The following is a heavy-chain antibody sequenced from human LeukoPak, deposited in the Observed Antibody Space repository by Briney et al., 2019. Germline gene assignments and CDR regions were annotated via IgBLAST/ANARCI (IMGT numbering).Heavy chain of an antibody. J-gene: IGHJ6*02. D-gene: IGHD1-26*01. CDR3: ARDGTGGSYHYYYGMDV. CDR1: GGTFSSYA. CDR2: IIPIFGTA. Sequence: AASVTVSCKASGGTFSSYAISWVRQAPGQGLEWMGGIIPIFGTANYAQKFQGRVTITADESTSTAYMELSSLRSEDAAVYYCARDGTGGSYHYYYGMDVWGQGTTVTVSS. V-gene: IGHV1-69*13.